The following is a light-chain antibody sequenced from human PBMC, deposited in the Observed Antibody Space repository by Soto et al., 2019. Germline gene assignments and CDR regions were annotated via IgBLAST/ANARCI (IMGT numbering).Light chain of an antibody. J-gene: IGKJ1*01. Sequence: DIQMTQSPSTLSASVGDRVTITCRASQSIKSWLAWYQQKPGKAPKLLIYEASSLESGVPSRFGGSGSGTEFTLTISSLQPDDFTTFYCQQYKDYTWTFGQGTKVDIK. CDR2: EAS. V-gene: IGKV1-5*03. CDR3: QQYKDYTWT. CDR1: QSIKSW.